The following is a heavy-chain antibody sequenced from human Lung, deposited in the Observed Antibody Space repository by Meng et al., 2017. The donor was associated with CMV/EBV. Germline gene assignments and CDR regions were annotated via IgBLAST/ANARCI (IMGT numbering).Heavy chain of an antibody. J-gene: IGHJ3*02. CDR1: GYSFTGYY. D-gene: IGHD4-17*01. V-gene: IGHV1-2*02. Sequence: ASXXVSCKAFGYSFTGYYMHWVRQAPGQGLEWMGWINPNSGGTKYAEKFQGRVTMTRDWSISTAYLEVNRLTSDDTAVYYCARVLTVNAFDIWGPGSMVTVSS. CDR2: INPNSGGT. CDR3: ARVLTVNAFDI.